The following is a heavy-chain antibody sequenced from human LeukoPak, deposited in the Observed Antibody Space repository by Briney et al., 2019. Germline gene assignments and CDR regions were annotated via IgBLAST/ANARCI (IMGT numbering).Heavy chain of an antibody. CDR1: GFTFNSHA. V-gene: IGHV3-23*01. CDR3: ARGLTGD. CDR2: IDISGGST. D-gene: IGHD7-27*01. Sequence: TGGSLRLSCAVSGFTFNSHAMCWVRQAPGKGLEWVSSIDISGGSTYYADSVKGRFTISRDNSKNTLYLQMNSLRAEDTAVYYCARGLTGDWGQGTLVTVSS. J-gene: IGHJ4*02.